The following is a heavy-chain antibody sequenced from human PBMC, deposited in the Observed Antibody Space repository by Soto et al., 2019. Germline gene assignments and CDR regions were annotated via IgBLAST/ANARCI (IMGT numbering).Heavy chain of an antibody. V-gene: IGHV4-30-4*01. D-gene: IGHD3-16*01. Sequence: SETVSLTCSVSGGSISSGYYYWSWIRQPPGKGLEWIGNIYYSGNTYYNPSLKSRLIISIDTSKNQFSLKVGSVTAADTAVYYCAREGGSDSYDAFDIWGQGTMVTVSS. J-gene: IGHJ3*02. CDR2: IYYSGNT. CDR1: GGSISSGYYY. CDR3: AREGGSDSYDAFDI.